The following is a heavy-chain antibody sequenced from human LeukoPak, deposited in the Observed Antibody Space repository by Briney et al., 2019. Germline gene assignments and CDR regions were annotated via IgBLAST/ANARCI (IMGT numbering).Heavy chain of an antibody. J-gene: IGHJ6*03. CDR3: ARLSRNYYYYMDV. V-gene: IGHV5-51*01. CDR1: GYSFTSYW. Sequence: GESLKISCKGSGYSFTSYWIGWVRQMPGKGLEWMGILYPGDSDTRYSPSFQGQVTISADKSISTAYLQWSSLKASDTAMYYCARLSRNYYYYMDVWGKGTTVTVSS. CDR2: LYPGDSDT. D-gene: IGHD2/OR15-2a*01.